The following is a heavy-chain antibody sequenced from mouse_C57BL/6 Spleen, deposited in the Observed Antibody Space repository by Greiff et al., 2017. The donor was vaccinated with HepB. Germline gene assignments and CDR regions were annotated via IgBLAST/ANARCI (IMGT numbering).Heavy chain of an antibody. J-gene: IGHJ2*01. V-gene: IGHV1-55*01. Sequence: LQQPGAELVKPGASVKMSCKASGYTFTSYWITWVKQRPGQGLEWIGDIYPGSGSTNYNEKFKSKATLTVDTSSSTAYMQLSSLTSEDSAVYYCARLDGYYGGYYFDYWGQGTTLTVSS. CDR1: GYTFTSYW. CDR2: IYPGSGST. D-gene: IGHD2-3*01. CDR3: ARLDGYYGGYYFDY.